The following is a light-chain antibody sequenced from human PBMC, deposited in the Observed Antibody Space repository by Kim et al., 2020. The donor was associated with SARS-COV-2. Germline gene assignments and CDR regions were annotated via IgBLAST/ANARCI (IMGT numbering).Light chain of an antibody. V-gene: IGKV3-20*01. J-gene: IGKJ4*01. CDR3: QQYGSSPLT. CDR2: DAS. Sequence: LSPGERATLSCRASQSVNNNYLAWYQQKPGQAPRLLIYDASSRATGIPDRFSGSGSGTDFTLTISRLEPEDFAVYYCQQYGSSPLTFGGGTKLEI. CDR1: QSVNNNY.